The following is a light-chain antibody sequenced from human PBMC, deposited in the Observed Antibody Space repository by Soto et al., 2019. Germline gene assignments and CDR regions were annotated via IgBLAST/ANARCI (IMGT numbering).Light chain of an antibody. J-gene: IGKJ4*01. CDR2: ATS. Sequence: DVQMTQSPSSLYAFVGDRVTITCRASQGIAPYLAWFQQKPGKVPKLLIYATSTWQSGVPSRFSGSGSGTDFTLTITSLQPEDVATYYCQRYNSAPLTFGGGTKVEIK. CDR1: QGIAPY. V-gene: IGKV1-27*01. CDR3: QRYNSAPLT.